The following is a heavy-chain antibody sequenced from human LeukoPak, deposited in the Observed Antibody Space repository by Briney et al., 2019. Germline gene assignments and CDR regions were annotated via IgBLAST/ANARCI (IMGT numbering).Heavy chain of an antibody. J-gene: IGHJ4*02. V-gene: IGHV3-21*01. Sequence: GGSLRLSCAASGFTFSTSGMDWVRQAPGKGLEWVSSIGSSSAYIWYADSVKGRFTISRDNAKNSLYLQMNSLRAEDTAVYYCTSERIAAGGGRYYFDYWGQGTLVTVSS. CDR3: TSERIAAGGGRYYFDY. CDR2: IGSSSAYI. CDR1: GFTFSTSG. D-gene: IGHD6-13*01.